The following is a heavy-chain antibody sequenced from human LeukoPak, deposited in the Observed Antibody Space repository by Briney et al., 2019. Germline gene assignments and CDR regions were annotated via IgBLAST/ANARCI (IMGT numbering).Heavy chain of an antibody. Sequence: GGSLRLSCAASGFTFSSYSMNWVRQAPGKGLEWVSSISSSSSYIYYADSVKGRFTISRDNAKNSLYLQMNSLRAEDTAVYYCARRGYSSSWYSTDGHFDYWGQGTLVTVSS. D-gene: IGHD6-13*01. CDR2: ISSSSSYI. V-gene: IGHV3-21*01. CDR3: ARRGYSSSWYSTDGHFDY. J-gene: IGHJ4*02. CDR1: GFTFSSYS.